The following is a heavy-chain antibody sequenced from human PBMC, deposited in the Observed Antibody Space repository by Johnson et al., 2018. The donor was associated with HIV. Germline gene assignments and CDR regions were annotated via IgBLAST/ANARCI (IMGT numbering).Heavy chain of an antibody. CDR3: AREGYYDSSGYYGAFDM. CDR2: IYSGGSR. D-gene: IGHD3-22*01. J-gene: IGHJ3*02. V-gene: IGHV3-66*02. Sequence: VQLVESGGGVVQPGRSLRLSCAASGFTVSSNYMSWVRQAPGKGLEWVSVIYSGGSRYYADSVKVRFIISRDNSKNTLYLQLNSLRPEDTAVYYCAREGYYDSSGYYGAFDMWGQGTLVTVSS. CDR1: GFTVSSNY.